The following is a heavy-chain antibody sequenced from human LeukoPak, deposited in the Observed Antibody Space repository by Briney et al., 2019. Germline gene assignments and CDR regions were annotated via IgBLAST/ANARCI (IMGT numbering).Heavy chain of an antibody. J-gene: IGHJ4*02. CDR3: TRGGGGDPVDY. CDR2: IRSNFYGGTT. Sequence: QAGGSLRLSCAASGFSFSGYCMSWVRQAPGKGLEWVGFIRSNFYGGTTDYAASVKGRFTISRDGSKSIAYLQMNSLKTEDTAVYYCTRGGGGDPVDYWGQGALVTVSS. CDR1: GFSFSGYC. D-gene: IGHD3-16*01. V-gene: IGHV3-49*04.